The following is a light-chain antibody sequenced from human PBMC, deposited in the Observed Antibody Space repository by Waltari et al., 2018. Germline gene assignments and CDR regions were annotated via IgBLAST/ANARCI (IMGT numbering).Light chain of an antibody. CDR3: YSTDSSGHERV. Sequence: SYDLTQPPSVSLSPGQTARTTCSANPLAHHYAHWYQQQSGQDPVWVIFEDTKRPSGIPERFSGSSSGTMATLTITGAQVEDEADYYCYSTDSSGHERVFGGGTKLTVL. J-gene: IGLJ3*02. V-gene: IGLV3-10*01. CDR1: PLAHHY. CDR2: EDT.